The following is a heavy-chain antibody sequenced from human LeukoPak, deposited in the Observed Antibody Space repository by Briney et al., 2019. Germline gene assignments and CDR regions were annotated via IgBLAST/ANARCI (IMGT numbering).Heavy chain of an antibody. V-gene: IGHV1-2*02. J-gene: IGHJ6*03. D-gene: IGHD3-9*01. CDR1: GGTFISYA. Sequence: ASVKVSCKASGGTFISYAISWVRQAPGQGLEWMGWINPNSGGTNYAQKFQGRVTMTRDTYISTAYMELSRLRSDDTAVYYCARPPKYYDILTGYSGYMDVWGKGTTVTVSS. CDR2: INPNSGGT. CDR3: ARPPKYYDILTGYSGYMDV.